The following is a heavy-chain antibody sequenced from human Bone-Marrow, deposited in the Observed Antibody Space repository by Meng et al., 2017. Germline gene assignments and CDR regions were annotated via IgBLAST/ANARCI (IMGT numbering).Heavy chain of an antibody. CDR2: VRASGDST. CDR3: AKFGFSGWYGGFDY. V-gene: IGHV3-23*01. J-gene: IGHJ4*02. D-gene: IGHD6-19*01. CDR1: GFSFSDQD. Sequence: WGPGGGVVRPGCSWGPSGAASGFSFSDQDRAWVRQAPGKGREWVSAVRASGDSTFYADSVKGRFTISRDNSKSTVYLQMNSLRADDMAVYYCAKFGFSGWYGGFDYWGQGVLVTVSS.